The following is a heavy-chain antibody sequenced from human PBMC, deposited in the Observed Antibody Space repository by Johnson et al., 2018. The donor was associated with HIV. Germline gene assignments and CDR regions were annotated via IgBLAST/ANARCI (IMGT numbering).Heavy chain of an antibody. CDR3: ARDRTSQRWELLPDDAFDI. Sequence: VQLVESGGGVVQPGRSLRLSCVASGFTFSSYAMSWVRQAPGKGLEWVAGISGSGDTTYYADSVKGRFTISRDNSKNMLYLQMNSLRAEDTAVYYCARDRTSQRWELLPDDAFDIWGQGTMVTVSS. CDR1: GFTFSSYA. V-gene: IGHV3-23*04. CDR2: ISGSGDTT. J-gene: IGHJ3*02. D-gene: IGHD1-26*01.